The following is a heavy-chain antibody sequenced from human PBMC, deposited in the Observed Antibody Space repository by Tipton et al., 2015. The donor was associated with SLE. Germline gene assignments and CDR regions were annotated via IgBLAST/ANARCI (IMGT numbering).Heavy chain of an antibody. Sequence: LRLSCAASGFTFSSYAMSWIRQPPGKGLEWIGYIYYSGSTYYNPSLKSRVTISVGTSKNQFSLKLSSVTAADTAVYYCARGGSKQYFQHWGQGTLVTVSS. CDR3: ARGGSKQYFQH. J-gene: IGHJ1*01. CDR2: IYYSGST. V-gene: IGHV4-31*02. CDR1: GFTFSSYA. D-gene: IGHD3-16*01.